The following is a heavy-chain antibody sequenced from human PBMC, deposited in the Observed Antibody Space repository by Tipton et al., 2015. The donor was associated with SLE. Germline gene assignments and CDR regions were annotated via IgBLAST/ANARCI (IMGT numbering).Heavy chain of an antibody. CDR2: VFHSGTT. V-gene: IGHV4-34*12. Sequence: GLVKPSQTLSLTCAVYGESFNGYFWTWIRQPPGKGLEWIGSVFHSGTTYYNPSLKSPVTISADTSKNHFSLKLTSVTAADTAVYYCARAGTWYAIDYWGQRTLVTVSS. D-gene: IGHD6-13*01. CDR3: ARAGTWYAIDY. J-gene: IGHJ4*02. CDR1: GESFNGYF.